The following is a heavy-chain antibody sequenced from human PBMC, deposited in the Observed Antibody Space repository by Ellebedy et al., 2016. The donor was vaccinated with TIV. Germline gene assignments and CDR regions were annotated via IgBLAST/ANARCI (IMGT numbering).Heavy chain of an antibody. V-gene: IGHV1-2*02. Sequence: ASVKVSCKASGYSFTGYYIHWVRQAPGQGLEWMGWINPDSGGTNYAQKFQGRVTMTRDTSISTAYMDLSWLRSDDTAVYYCARPPVRSAQWLVDYWGQGTLVTVSS. CDR3: ARPPVRSAQWLVDY. D-gene: IGHD6-19*01. J-gene: IGHJ4*02. CDR1: GYSFTGYY. CDR2: INPDSGGT.